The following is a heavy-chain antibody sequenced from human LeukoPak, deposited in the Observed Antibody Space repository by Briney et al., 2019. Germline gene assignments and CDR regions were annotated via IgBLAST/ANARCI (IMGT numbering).Heavy chain of an antibody. CDR1: GYTFTSYY. Sequence: ASVKVSCKASGYTFTSYYLLWVRQAPGQGLEWMGIINPSGGSTSYAQKFQGRVTMTRDMSTSTVYMELSSLRSDDTAVYYCARDPIFGVVSVGFDPWGQGTLVTVSS. CDR2: INPSGGST. V-gene: IGHV1-46*01. J-gene: IGHJ5*02. CDR3: ARDPIFGVVSVGFDP. D-gene: IGHD3-3*01.